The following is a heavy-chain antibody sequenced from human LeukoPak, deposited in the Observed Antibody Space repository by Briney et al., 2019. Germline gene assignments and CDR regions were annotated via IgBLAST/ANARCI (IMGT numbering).Heavy chain of an antibody. J-gene: IGHJ4*02. V-gene: IGHV1-69*06. Sequence: SVKVSCKASGYTFTSYAMNWVRQTPGQGLEWMGGIIPIFGTANYAQKFQGRVTITADKSTSTAYMELSSLRSEDTAVYYCAKQWLFTERMDYWGQGTLVTVSS. CDR2: IIPIFGTA. CDR1: GYTFTSYA. CDR3: AKQWLFTERMDY. D-gene: IGHD6-19*01.